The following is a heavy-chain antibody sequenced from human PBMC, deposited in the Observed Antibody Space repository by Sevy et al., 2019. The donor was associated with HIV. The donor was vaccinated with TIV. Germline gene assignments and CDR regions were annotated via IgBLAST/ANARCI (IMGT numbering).Heavy chain of an antibody. D-gene: IGHD6-13*01. CDR3: ARDLSPSSWYYYYYGMDV. CDR2: ISSSSSYI. Sequence: GGSLRLSCAASGFTFSSYSMNWVRQAPGKGLEWVSSISSSSSYIYYTDSVKGRFTISRDNAKNLLYLQMNSLRAEDTAVYYCARDLSPSSWYYYYYGMDVWGQGTTVTVSS. J-gene: IGHJ6*02. CDR1: GFTFSSYS. V-gene: IGHV3-21*01.